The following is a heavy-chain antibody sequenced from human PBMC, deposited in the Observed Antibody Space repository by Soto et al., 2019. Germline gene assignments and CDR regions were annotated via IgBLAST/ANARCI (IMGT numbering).Heavy chain of an antibody. J-gene: IGHJ6*02. CDR3: ARDLEVTTVGGYYYGMDV. V-gene: IGHV3-33*01. CDR2: IWYDGSNK. D-gene: IGHD4-17*01. Sequence: QVQLVESGGGVVQPGRSLRLSCAASGFTFSSYGMHWVRQAPGKGLEWVAVIWYDGSNKCYADSVKGRFTISRDNSKNTLYLQMNSLRAEDTAVYYCARDLEVTTVGGYYYGMDVWGQGTTVTVSS. CDR1: GFTFSSYG.